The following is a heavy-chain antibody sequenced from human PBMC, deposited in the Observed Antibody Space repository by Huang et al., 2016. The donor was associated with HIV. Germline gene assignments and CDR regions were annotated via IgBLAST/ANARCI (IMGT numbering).Heavy chain of an antibody. J-gene: IGHJ5*01. CDR2: ISAYNGNT. D-gene: IGHD1-1*01. V-gene: IGHV1-18*01. CDR1: GYIFTKYG. CDR3: ARDHWYPLQNWFDL. Sequence: QVELVQSGAEVKRPGASVRVSCKAGGYIFTKYGINWVRQAPGQGLEWMGWISAYNGNTNYAEKFQGVVTLNRDTSATTAYMELRDVTSADTAVYYCARDHWYPLQNWFDLWGQGTLVTVSS.